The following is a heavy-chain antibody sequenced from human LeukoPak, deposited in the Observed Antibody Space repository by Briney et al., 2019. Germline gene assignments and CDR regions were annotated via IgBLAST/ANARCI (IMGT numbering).Heavy chain of an antibody. V-gene: IGHV3-64*01. CDR2: ISSNGGST. CDR1: GFTFSSYA. D-gene: IGHD4-17*01. CDR3: ARQYGDYVGTWYFDL. J-gene: IGHJ2*01. Sequence: GGSLRLSCAASGFTFSSYAMHWVRQAPGKGLEYVSAISSNGGSTYYANSVKGRFTISRDNSKNTLYLQMGSLRAEDMVVYYCARQYGDYVGTWYFDLWGRGTLVTVSS.